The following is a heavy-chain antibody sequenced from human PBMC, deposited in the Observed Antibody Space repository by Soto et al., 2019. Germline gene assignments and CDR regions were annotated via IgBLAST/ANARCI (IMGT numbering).Heavy chain of an antibody. V-gene: IGHV4-39*01. CDR2: ICYNENT. CDR3: ARQQSGSQSSPFVS. D-gene: IGHD1-1*01. Sequence: QLQLQESGPGLLKPSETLSLTCSVSGASVSSITYYWVWLRQPPGKALEWIGSICYNENTYYNPALNGLLPVSDDTCKNQVSLDLNSVTAVDTVEYVCARQQSGSQSSPFVSWCQGALVTVSS. J-gene: IGHJ4*02. CDR1: GASVSSITYY.